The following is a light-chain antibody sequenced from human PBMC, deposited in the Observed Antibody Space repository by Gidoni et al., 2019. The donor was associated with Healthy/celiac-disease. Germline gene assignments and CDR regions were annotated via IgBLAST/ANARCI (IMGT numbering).Light chain of an antibody. CDR3: CSYAGSSTYVV. V-gene: IGLV2-23*02. J-gene: IGLJ2*01. Sequence: SALTQPASVSESPGQSITISCTGTSSDVGSYNLVSWYQQHPGKAPKLMIYEVSKRPSGVSNRFSGSKSGNTASLTISGLQAEDEADYYCCSYAGSSTYVVFGGGTKLTVL. CDR1: SSDVGSYNL. CDR2: EVS.